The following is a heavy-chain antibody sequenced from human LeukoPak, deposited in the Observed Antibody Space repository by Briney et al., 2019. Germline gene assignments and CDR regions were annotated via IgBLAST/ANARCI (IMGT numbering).Heavy chain of an antibody. D-gene: IGHD3-10*01. Sequence: GGSLRLPCAASGFTVRNNYMSWVRQAPGKGLEWVSLIYSGGSTYYADSVKGRFTISRDNSKNTLYLQMNSLRAEDTAVYYCAKGFGTAPFDPWGQGTLVTVSS. J-gene: IGHJ5*02. V-gene: IGHV3-53*01. CDR1: GFTVRNNY. CDR3: AKGFGTAPFDP. CDR2: IYSGGST.